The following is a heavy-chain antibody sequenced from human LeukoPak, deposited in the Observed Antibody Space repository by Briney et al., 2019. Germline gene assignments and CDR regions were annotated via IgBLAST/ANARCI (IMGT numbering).Heavy chain of an antibody. D-gene: IGHD6-19*01. CDR2: ISDNGGSI. J-gene: IGHJ4*02. Sequence: GGSLRLSCSASGVTFSSHAMHWVRQAPGKGLEYVSGISDNGGSIFYADSVKGRFTISRDNSKNTLYLQMSSLRGEDTAVYYCYISGWTEDIDNWGQGTLVTVSS. CDR3: YISGWTEDIDN. V-gene: IGHV3-64D*06. CDR1: GVTFSSHA.